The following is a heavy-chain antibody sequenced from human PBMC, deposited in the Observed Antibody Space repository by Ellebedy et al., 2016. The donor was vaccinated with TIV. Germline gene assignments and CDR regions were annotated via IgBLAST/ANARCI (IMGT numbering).Heavy chain of an antibody. V-gene: IGHV3-21*01. CDR3: ARDKREGGFGV. J-gene: IGHJ4*02. D-gene: IGHD3-3*01. CDR2: ISSSGAYR. CDR1: GFAFSTYS. Sequence: PGGSLRLSCAASGFAFSTYSMNWVRQAPGKGLEWVSSISSSGAYRYHADSMEGRFTISRDNAKNSLYLQMNSLTAEDTAFYYCARDKREGGFGVWGQGTLVTVSS.